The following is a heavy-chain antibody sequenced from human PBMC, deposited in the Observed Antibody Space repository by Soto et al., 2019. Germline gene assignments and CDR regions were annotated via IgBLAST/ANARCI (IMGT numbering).Heavy chain of an antibody. J-gene: IGHJ4*02. CDR1: GYTFTNYD. CDR2: ISGYNANT. D-gene: IGHD3-10*01. Sequence: QVQLVQSGAEVKKPGASVKVSCKASGYTFTNYDFTWVRQAPGQGLEWMGWISGYNANTNYAQKFQGRVTMTTDTSTSTVYMELRNLRSDDTAVYYCARESYADYWGQGTLVTVSS. V-gene: IGHV1-18*01. CDR3: ARESYADY.